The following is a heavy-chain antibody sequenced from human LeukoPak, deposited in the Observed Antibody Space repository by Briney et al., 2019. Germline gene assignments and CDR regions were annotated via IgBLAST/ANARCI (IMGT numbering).Heavy chain of an antibody. Sequence: PGGSLRLSCAASVFTFCSYGMHSVRQAPGTEVRCGAVISYDGTNEYYEVSVKGRFTISRDNSKHTLYLEMNRVRAEDTGVYYCAKVRGSYLYCNSTSCPEVDGMDVLGKGTTVTGSS. V-gene: IGHV3-30*18. CDR3: AKVRGSYLYCNSTSCPEVDGMDV. CDR1: VFTFCSYG. CDR2: ISYDGTNE. D-gene: IGHD2-2*01. J-gene: IGHJ6*04.